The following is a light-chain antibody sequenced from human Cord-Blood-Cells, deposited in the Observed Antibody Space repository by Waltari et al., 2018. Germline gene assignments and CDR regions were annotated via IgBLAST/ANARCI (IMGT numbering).Light chain of an antibody. V-gene: IGKV1-33*01. CDR1: QDISNY. Sequence: DIQMTQSPSSLSASVGDRVTITCQASQDISNYLNWYQQKPRKAPKPLIYDASNLETGVPSRFSGSGSGTDFTFTISSLQPEDIATYYCQQYDNLPFTFGPGTKVDIK. CDR2: DAS. CDR3: QQYDNLPFT. J-gene: IGKJ3*01.